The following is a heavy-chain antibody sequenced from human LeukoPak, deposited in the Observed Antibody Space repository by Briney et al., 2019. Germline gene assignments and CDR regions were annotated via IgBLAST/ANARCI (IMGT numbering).Heavy chain of an antibody. Sequence: ASVKVSCKASGYTFTGYYMHWVRQAPGQGLEWMGWINPNSGGTNYAQKFQGRVTMTRDTSISTAYMELSRLRSDDTAVYYCAREVYCSGGSCSGPFDYWGQGTLVTVSS. D-gene: IGHD2-15*01. CDR1: GYTFTGYY. J-gene: IGHJ4*02. CDR3: AREVYCSGGSCSGPFDY. V-gene: IGHV1-2*02. CDR2: INPNSGGT.